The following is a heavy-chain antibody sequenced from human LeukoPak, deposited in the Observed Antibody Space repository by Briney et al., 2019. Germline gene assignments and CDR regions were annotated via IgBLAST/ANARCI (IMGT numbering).Heavy chain of an antibody. Sequence: SSNPFFTCCVSGDDTFSGYYWGWIRQPPGKGLEWIGSIYHSGSTYYNPSLKSRVTISVDTSKNQFSLKLSSVTAADTAVYYCARVVAAIHFDYWGQGTLVTVSS. D-gene: IGHD2-2*02. V-gene: IGHV4-38-2*02. J-gene: IGHJ4*02. CDR1: GDDTFSGYY. CDR2: IYHSGST. CDR3: ARVVAAIHFDY.